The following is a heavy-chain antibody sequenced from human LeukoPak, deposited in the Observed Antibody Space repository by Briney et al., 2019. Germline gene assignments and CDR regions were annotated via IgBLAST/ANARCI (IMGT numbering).Heavy chain of an antibody. CDR2: IYTSGSS. CDR1: GGSISSYY. D-gene: IGHD2-2*02. Sequence: SETLSLTCTVSGGSISSYYWSWIRQPAGKGREWFGRIYTSGSSNYNPSLKSRVTISVDTSKNHFSLKLSPVTAADPAGFYFSGSIVVVPAAIDYCDYWGQGPLVSV. J-gene: IGHJ4*02. V-gene: IGHV4-4*07. CDR3: SGSIVVVPAAIDYCDY.